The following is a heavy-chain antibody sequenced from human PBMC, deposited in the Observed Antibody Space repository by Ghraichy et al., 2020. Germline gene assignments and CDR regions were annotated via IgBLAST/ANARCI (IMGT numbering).Heavy chain of an antibody. CDR2: IYYSGST. CDR3: ARGGRPATGYPSVAPLNWFDP. D-gene: IGHD2-2*03. J-gene: IGHJ5*02. V-gene: IGHV4-31*03. CDR1: GGSISSGGYY. Sequence: SETLSLTCTVSGGSISSGGYYWSWIRQHPGKGLEWIGYIYYSGSTYYNPSLKSRVTISVDTSKNQFSLKLSSVTAADTAVYYCARGGRPATGYPSVAPLNWFDPWGQGTLVTVSS.